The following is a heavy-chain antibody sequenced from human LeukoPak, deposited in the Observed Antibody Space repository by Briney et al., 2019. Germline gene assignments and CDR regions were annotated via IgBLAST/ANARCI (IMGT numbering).Heavy chain of an antibody. D-gene: IGHD6-6*01. V-gene: IGHV1-8*03. CDR2: MNPNSGNT. J-gene: IGHJ3*02. CDR3: ARGADSSSGNAFDI. CDR1: GYTFTSYD. Sequence: GASVKVSCKASGYTFTSYDINWVRQATGQGLEWMGWMNPNSGNTGYAQKFQGRVTITRSTSISTAYMELSSLRSEDTAVYYCARGADSSSGNAFDIWGQGTMVTVSS.